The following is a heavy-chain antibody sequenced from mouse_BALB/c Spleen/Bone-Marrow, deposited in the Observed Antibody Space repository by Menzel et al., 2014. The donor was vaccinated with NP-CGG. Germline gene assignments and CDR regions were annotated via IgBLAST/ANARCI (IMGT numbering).Heavy chain of an antibody. D-gene: IGHD2-10*02. CDR3: ARSEYGNSVY. V-gene: IGHV1-54*01. CDR2: INPGSGTT. J-gene: IGHJ2*01. Sequence: QAQLKESGTELVRPGTSGKVSCKASGYAFTNYLIEWIRQRPGQGLEWIGVINPGSGTTNYNEKFKGKATLTADKSSTTAYMQLSSLTSDDSAVDFCARSEYGNSVYWGQGTTLTVSS. CDR1: GYAFTNYL.